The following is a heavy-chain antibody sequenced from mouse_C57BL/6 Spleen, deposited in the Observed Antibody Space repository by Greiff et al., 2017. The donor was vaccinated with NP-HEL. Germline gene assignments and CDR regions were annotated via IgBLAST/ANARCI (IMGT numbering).Heavy chain of an antibody. CDR3: ARMDPGGMVTPFDY. D-gene: IGHD2-2*01. CDR2: IYPGDGDT. V-gene: IGHV1-80*01. J-gene: IGHJ2*01. CDR1: GYAFSSYW. Sequence: QVQLKESGAELVKPGASVKISCKASGYAFSSYWMNWVKQRPGKGLEWIGQIYPGDGDTNYNGKFKGKATLTADKSSSTAYMQLSSLTSEDSAVYFCARMDPGGMVTPFDYWGQGTTLTVSS.